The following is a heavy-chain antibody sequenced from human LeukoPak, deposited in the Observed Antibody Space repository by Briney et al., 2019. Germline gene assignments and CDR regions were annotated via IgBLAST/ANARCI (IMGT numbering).Heavy chain of an antibody. Sequence: SETLSLTCTVSGGSISSYYWSWIRQPPGKGLEWIGYIYYSGSTNYNPSLKSRVTISVDTSKNQFSLKLSSVTAADTAVYYCARRVTSYAVRPNMYVYMDVWGKGTTVSVSS. V-gene: IGHV4-59*01. CDR2: IYYSGST. CDR3: ARRVTSYAVRPNMYVYMDV. CDR1: GGSISSYY. D-gene: IGHD2-8*01. J-gene: IGHJ6*04.